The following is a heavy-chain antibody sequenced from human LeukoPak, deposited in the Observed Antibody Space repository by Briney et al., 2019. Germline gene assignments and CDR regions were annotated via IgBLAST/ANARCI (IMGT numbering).Heavy chain of an antibody. D-gene: IGHD3-22*01. CDR1: GYDFTTYW. CDR3: ARPHHSGDSSGYYY. J-gene: IGHJ4*02. V-gene: IGHV5-51*01. Sequence: GESLKISCQGFGYDFTTYWIGWVRQMPGKGLEWMGIIYPGDSDTRYSPSFQGQVTISADKSISTAYLQWSSLKASDTAMYYCARPHHSGDSSGYYYWGQGTLVTVSS. CDR2: IYPGDSDT.